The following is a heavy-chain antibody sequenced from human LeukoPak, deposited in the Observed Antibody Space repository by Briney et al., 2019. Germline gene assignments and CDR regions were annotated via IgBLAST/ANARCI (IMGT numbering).Heavy chain of an antibody. V-gene: IGHV4-39*07. J-gene: IGHJ5*02. CDR3: ARGKWEASSSDWFDP. D-gene: IGHD1-26*01. CDR1: GGSINSGDYY. CDR2: IYYSGST. Sequence: SETLSLTCTVSGGSINSGDYYWGWIRQPPGKGLEWIGRIYYSGSTYYNPSLKSRVTISVDTSKNQFSLKLSSVTAADTAVYYCARGKWEASSSDWFDPWGQGTLVTVSS.